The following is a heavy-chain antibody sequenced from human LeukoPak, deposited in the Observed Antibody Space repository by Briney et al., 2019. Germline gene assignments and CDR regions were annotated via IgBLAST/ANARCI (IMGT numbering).Heavy chain of an antibody. CDR3: AKSYNGYESKPDY. CDR2: ISGSGGST. D-gene: IGHD5-12*01. CDR1: GFTFSSYA. V-gene: IGHV3-23*01. J-gene: IGHJ4*02. Sequence: GGSLRLSCAASGFTFSSYAMSWVRQAPGKGLEWVSAISGSGGSTYYADSVKGRFIISRDNSKNTLYLQMNSLRAEDTAVYYCAKSYNGYESKPDYWGQGTLVTVSS.